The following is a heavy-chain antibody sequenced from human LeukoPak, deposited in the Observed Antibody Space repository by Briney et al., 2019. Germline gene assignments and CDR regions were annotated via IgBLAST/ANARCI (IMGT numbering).Heavy chain of an antibody. Sequence: ASVKVSCKASGLSLTHDGISWVRQAPGQGLVWMGWISFHNGDTLYAQNFQGRLTVTTDASTSTAYMELTSLTSDDTAVYFCARVMYYYGSGRQDEFDYWGQGTLVTVSS. J-gene: IGHJ4*02. CDR2: ISFHNGDT. D-gene: IGHD3-10*01. V-gene: IGHV1-18*01. CDR3: ARVMYYYGSGRQDEFDY. CDR1: GLSLTHDG.